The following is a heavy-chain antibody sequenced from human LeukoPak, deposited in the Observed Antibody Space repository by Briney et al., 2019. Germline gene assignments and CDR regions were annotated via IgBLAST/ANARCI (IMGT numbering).Heavy chain of an antibody. J-gene: IGHJ4*02. CDR3: SRHEALPGDY. Sequence: GGSLRLSCAASGFTFSGSTVHGVRQASGRGLEWVGHIRPKANNYATAYAASVKGRFAISRDDSKNTAYLQLNSLKTEDTAVYYCSRHEALPGDYWGQGTLVTVSS. D-gene: IGHD2-21*02. V-gene: IGHV3-73*01. CDR1: GFTFSGST. CDR2: IRPKANNYAT.